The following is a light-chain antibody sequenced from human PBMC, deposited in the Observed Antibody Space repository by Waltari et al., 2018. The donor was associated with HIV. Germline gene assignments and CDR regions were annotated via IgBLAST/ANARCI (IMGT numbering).Light chain of an antibody. CDR2: AAF. CDR3: QQSYKIPRT. V-gene: IGKV1-39*01. CDR1: QRIDTS. Sequence: DIQMTQPPSSLSASVGDTVTITCRASQRIDTSLNWYQHKPGQAPQLLIYAAFNLQSGVPSRFTGGGLGTEFTLTINTLQVEDFATYYCQQSYKIPRTFGGGTKLEIK. J-gene: IGKJ4*01.